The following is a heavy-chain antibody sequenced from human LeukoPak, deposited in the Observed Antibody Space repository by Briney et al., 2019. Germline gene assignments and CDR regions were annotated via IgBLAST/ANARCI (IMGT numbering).Heavy chain of an antibody. D-gene: IGHD3-10*01. CDR1: GFTFGSYG. Sequence: GGSLRLSCAASGFTFGSYGMSWVRQAPGEGLEWVSVIYSGGSTYYADSVKGRFTISRDNSKNTLYLQMNSLRAEDTAVYFCATGERMVRGDGVDYWGQGTLVTVSS. V-gene: IGHV3-66*01. CDR3: ATGERMVRGDGVDY. J-gene: IGHJ4*02. CDR2: IYSGGST.